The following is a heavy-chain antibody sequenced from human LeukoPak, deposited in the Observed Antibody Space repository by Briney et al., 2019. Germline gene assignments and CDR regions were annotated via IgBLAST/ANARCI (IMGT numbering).Heavy chain of an antibody. CDR2: IYYSGST. CDR1: GGSISSSSYY. D-gene: IGHD4-17*01. V-gene: IGHV4-39*01. J-gene: IGHJ5*02. CDR3: ARLFYYGDPT. Sequence: PSETLSLTCTVSGGSISSSSYYWGWIRQPPGKGLEWIGSIYYSGSTYYNPSLKSRVTISVDTSKNQFSLKLSSVTAADTAVYYCARLFYYGDPTWGQGTLVTVSS.